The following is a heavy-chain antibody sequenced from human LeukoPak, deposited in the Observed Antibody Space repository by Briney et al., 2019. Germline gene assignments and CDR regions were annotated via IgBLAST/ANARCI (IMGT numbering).Heavy chain of an antibody. J-gene: IGHJ6*02. D-gene: IGHD2-15*01. Sequence: PGGSLRLSCAASGFTFSSYWMSWVRQAPGKGLEWVAVISYDGSNKYYADSVKGRFTISRDNSKNTLYLQMNSLRAEDTAVYYCARDRGYCSGGSCYSLDYYYYGMDVWGQGTTVTVSS. CDR3: ARDRGYCSGGSCYSLDYYYYGMDV. CDR1: GFTFSSYW. V-gene: IGHV3-30-3*01. CDR2: ISYDGSNK.